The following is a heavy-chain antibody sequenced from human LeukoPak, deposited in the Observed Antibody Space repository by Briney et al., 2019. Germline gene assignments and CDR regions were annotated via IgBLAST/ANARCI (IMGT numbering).Heavy chain of an antibody. V-gene: IGHV1-69*05. D-gene: IGHD3-22*01. Sequence: SVKVSCKASGGTFSSYAISWVRQAPGQGLEWTGGIIPIFGTANYAQKFQGRVTITTDESTSTAYMERSSLRSEDTAVYYCARTIPNNYYDSSGYYGDAFGIWGQGTMVTVSS. CDR1: GGTFSSYA. J-gene: IGHJ3*02. CDR3: ARTIPNNYYDSSGYYGDAFGI. CDR2: IIPIFGTA.